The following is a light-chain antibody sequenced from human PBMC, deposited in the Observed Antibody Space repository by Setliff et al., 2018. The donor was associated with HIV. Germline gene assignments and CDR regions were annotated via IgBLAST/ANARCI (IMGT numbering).Light chain of an antibody. V-gene: IGLV2-14*01. Sequence: QSALTQPASVSGSPGQSLTISCTGTSSDVGSYNYVSWYQQHPGKAPKLMIYEVSNRPSGVSNRFSGSKSGNTASLTISGLQAEDEADYYCSSYTSSSTYASSRSVVVFGGGTKVTVL. J-gene: IGLJ3*02. CDR1: SSDVGSYNY. CDR2: EVS. CDR3: SSYTSSSTYASSRSVVV.